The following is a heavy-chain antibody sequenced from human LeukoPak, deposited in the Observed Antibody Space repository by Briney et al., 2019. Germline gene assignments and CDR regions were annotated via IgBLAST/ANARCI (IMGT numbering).Heavy chain of an antibody. CDR3: ASGSVVTALDQ. Sequence: PSETLSLTCAVSGGSITTYYWTWIRQPPRQALEWIGYIYYTGNTKYNPSLESRVTMSIDTSKNEFSLKIYSVTAADTAVYFCASGSVVTALDQWGQGTLVTVSS. J-gene: IGHJ4*02. CDR2: IYYTGNT. V-gene: IGHV4-59*01. D-gene: IGHD2-21*02. CDR1: GGSITTYY.